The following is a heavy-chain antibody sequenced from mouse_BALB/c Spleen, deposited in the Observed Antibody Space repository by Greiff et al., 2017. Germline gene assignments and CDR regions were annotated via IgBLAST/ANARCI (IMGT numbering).Heavy chain of an antibody. CDR3: ARGTTVVESLYYFDY. D-gene: IGHD1-1*01. CDR1: GFTFSSYA. CDR2: ISSGGSYT. V-gene: IGHV5-9-3*01. Sequence: EVNVVESGGGLVKPGGSLKLSCAASGFTFSSYAMSWVRQTPEKRLGWVATISSGGSYTYYPDSVKGRFTISRDNAKNPLYLQMSSLRSEDTAMYYCARGTTVVESLYYFDYWGQGTTLTVSS. J-gene: IGHJ2*01.